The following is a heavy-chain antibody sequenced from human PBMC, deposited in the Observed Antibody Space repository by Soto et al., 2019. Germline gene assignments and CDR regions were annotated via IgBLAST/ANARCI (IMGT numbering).Heavy chain of an antibody. CDR1: GYTFTGYY. D-gene: IGHD1-7*01. CDR3: ARDLTDWNYDNWFDP. V-gene: IGHV1-2*04. Sequence: GASVKVSCKASGYTFTGYYMHWVRQAPGQGLEWMGWINPNSGGTNYAQKFQGWVTMTRDTSISTAYMELSRLRSDDTAVYYCARDLTDWNYDNWFDPWGQGTLVTVSS. J-gene: IGHJ5*02. CDR2: INPNSGGT.